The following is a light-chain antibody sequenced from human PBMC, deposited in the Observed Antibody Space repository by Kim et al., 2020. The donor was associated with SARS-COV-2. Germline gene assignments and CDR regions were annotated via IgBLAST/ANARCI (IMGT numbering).Light chain of an antibody. CDR1: TSVSGGYDS. Sequence: GQSFTISCTHSTSVSGGYDSASSFRHYPGKAPKLIIYDVTRRASGISDRFSGSKSGNTASLTITGLLTEKVSHYYCSSYTTDTTWVFGGGTQLTVL. V-gene: IGLV2-14*03. CDR2: DVT. J-gene: IGLJ3*02. CDR3: SSYTTDTTWV.